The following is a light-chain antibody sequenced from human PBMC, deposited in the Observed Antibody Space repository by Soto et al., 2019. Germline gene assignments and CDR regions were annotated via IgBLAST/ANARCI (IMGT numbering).Light chain of an antibody. J-gene: IGLJ1*01. CDR3: SSYTSSSTYV. V-gene: IGLV2-8*01. CDR2: EVS. CDR1: SSDVGGYHY. Sequence: QSALTQPPSASGSPGQSVTISCAGTSSDVGGYHYVSWYQQHPGKPPKLVIYEVSKRPSGVPDRFSGSKSGNTASLTISGLQAEDEADYYCSSYTSSSTYVFGTGTKLTVL.